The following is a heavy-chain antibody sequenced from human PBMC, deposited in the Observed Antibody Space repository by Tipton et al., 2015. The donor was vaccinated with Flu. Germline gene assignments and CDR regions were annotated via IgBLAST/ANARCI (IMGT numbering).Heavy chain of an antibody. J-gene: IGHJ5*02. CDR2: IYYSGTT. CDR1: GGSISRSHYS. V-gene: IGHV4-39*07. D-gene: IGHD3/OR15-3a*01. Sequence: LRLSCTVSGGSISRSHYSWGWIRQPPGKGLEWIGNIYYSGTTYYNPSLKSRVTISVDTSKNQFSLRLTSMTAADTAVYYCARQPSYETFGLFLPGWFDPWGQGTLVTVSS. CDR3: ARQPSYETFGLFLPGWFDP.